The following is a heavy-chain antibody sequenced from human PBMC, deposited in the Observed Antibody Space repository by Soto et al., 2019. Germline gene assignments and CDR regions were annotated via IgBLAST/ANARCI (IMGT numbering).Heavy chain of an antibody. Sequence: QVQLEESGGGVVQPGRSLRLSCAASGFTFSYYALHWVRQAPGKGLKWVAYISNDGSQKLYTDSVKGRLSISRDNSKNTLYLEMNSLRAEDTAVYYCARAGGGYLDYWGQGSLVTVSS. D-gene: IGHD6-25*01. CDR3: ARAGGGYLDY. CDR2: ISNDGSQK. J-gene: IGHJ4*02. V-gene: IGHV3-30*04. CDR1: GFTFSYYA.